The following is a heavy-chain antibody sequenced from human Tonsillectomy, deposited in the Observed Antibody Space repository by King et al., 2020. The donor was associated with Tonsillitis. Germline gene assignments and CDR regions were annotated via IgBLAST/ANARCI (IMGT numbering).Heavy chain of an antibody. CDR2: IYYSGST. Sequence: QMPLQESGPGLVKPSETLSLTCTVSGGSISSSSYYWGWIRQPPGKGLEWIGSIYYSGSTYYNPSLKSRVTISVDTSKNQFSLKLSSVTAADTAVYYCASSSLAVAGTLAFDIWGQGTMVTVSS. CDR3: ASSSLAVAGTLAFDI. J-gene: IGHJ3*02. CDR1: GGSISSSSYY. V-gene: IGHV4-39*01. D-gene: IGHD6-19*01.